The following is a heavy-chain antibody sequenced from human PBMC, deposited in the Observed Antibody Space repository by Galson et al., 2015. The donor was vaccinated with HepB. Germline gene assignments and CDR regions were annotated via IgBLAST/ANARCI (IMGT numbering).Heavy chain of an antibody. V-gene: IGHV3-11*05. CDR1: GFIFSDYY. D-gene: IGHD2-15*01. Sequence: SLRLSCAASGFIFSDYYMSWVRQAPGKGLEWVSYISTSSSYTNYADSVKGRFTISRDNAKNSLYLQMNSLRAEDTAVYYCARDRYCSSGSCYNWFDPWGQGTLVTVSS. CDR2: ISTSSSYT. CDR3: ARDRYCSSGSCYNWFDP. J-gene: IGHJ5*02.